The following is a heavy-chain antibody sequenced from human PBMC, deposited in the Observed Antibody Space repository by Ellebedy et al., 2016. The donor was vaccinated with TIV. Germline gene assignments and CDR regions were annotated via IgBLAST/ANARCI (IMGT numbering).Heavy chain of an antibody. Sequence: SETLSLXXAVYGGSFSGYYWSWIRQPPGKGLEWIGEINHSGSTNYNPSLKSRVTVSVDTSKNQFSLKLRSVTAADTAVYYCARGAFTVTPKRLYFDSWGQGTLVTVSS. D-gene: IGHD4-17*01. V-gene: IGHV4-34*01. CDR2: INHSGST. CDR3: ARGAFTVTPKRLYFDS. CDR1: GGSFSGYY. J-gene: IGHJ4*02.